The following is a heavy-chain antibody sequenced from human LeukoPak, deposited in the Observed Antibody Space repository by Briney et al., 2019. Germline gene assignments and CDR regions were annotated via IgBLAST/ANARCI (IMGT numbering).Heavy chain of an antibody. J-gene: IGHJ6*03. Sequence: GGSLRLSCAASGFTFRTYAMTWVRQAPGMRLEWVSTISDSGSSTYYGDSVKGRFAISRDNSNNTLYLQMSSLRVEDTAVYYCAKNIVANQFYYHYMDVWGKGTAVTVSS. CDR1: GFTFRTYA. D-gene: IGHD5-12*01. CDR3: AKNIVANQFYYHYMDV. V-gene: IGHV3-23*01. CDR2: ISDSGSST.